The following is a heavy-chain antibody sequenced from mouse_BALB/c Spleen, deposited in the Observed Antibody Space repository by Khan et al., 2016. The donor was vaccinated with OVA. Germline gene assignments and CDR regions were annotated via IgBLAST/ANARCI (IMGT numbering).Heavy chain of an antibody. V-gene: IGHV1S137*01. CDR1: GYTFTDFT. J-gene: IGHJ3*01. CDR3: TRGGVVNRVAY. D-gene: IGHD1-1*02. CDR2: ISTYYGDA. Sequence: QVQLQQSGAELVRPGVSVKISCKGSGYTFTDFTMHWVKQSHAMSLEWIGVISTYYGDATYNQKFKDKATMTVDKSSSTAYMELARLTSEDSAIYYCTRGGVVNRVAYWGQGTLVTVSA.